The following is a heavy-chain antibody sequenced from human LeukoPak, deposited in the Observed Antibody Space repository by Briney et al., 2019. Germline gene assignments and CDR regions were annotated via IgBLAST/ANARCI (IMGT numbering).Heavy chain of an antibody. CDR3: TRSLDY. V-gene: IGHV3-7*02. Sequence: GGSLTLSCGAYGLTFSAYWMDWVRQAPGKGLEWVANIKPDGSKIYYVDSVKGRFTISRDNAKNSLYLQMSGLRAEDTAVYYCTRSLDYWGQGTLVTVSS. D-gene: IGHD2-15*01. CDR1: GLTFSAYW. CDR2: IKPDGSKI. J-gene: IGHJ4*02.